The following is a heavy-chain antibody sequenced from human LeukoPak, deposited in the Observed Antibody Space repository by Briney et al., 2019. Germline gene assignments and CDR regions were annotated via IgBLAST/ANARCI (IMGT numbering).Heavy chain of an antibody. Sequence: PSETLSLTCIVSGGSISTYYWNWIRQPPGKGLEWIGYIYHSGSTYYNPSLKSRVSISGDTSKNEFSLTLNSVTAADTAVYYCATASRESSGYFKYFVHWGQGSLVTVSS. D-gene: IGHD3-22*01. CDR3: ATASRESSGYFKYFVH. V-gene: IGHV4-59*06. CDR1: GGSISTYY. CDR2: IYHSGST. J-gene: IGHJ4*02.